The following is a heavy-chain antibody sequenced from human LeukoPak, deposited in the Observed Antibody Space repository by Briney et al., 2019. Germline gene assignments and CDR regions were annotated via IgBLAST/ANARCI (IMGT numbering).Heavy chain of an antibody. V-gene: IGHV3-48*03. CDR1: GFNFSNYE. D-gene: IGHD6-19*01. CDR2: IFSGGSIL. CDR3: ARQRITVAVGGDFDY. J-gene: IGHJ4*02. Sequence: QSGGSLRLSCAVSGFNFSNYEMNWLRQAPGKGLAWVAYIFSGGSILYYADSVNGRSTITRDNAKNSLYLQMNSLISEDTAVYYCARQRITVAVGGDFDYWGQGTLVTVSS.